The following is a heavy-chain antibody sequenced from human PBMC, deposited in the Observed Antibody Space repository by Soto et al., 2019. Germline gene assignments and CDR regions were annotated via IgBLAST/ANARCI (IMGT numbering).Heavy chain of an antibody. J-gene: IGHJ6*02. CDR2: IYYSGST. D-gene: IGHD2-2*02. V-gene: IGHV4-61*01. CDR1: GGSVSSGSYY. Sequence: SETLSLTCTVSGGSVSSGSYYWSWIRQPPGKGLEWIGYIYYSGSTNYNPSLKSRVTISVDTSKNQFSLKLSSVTAADTAVYYCARGDIVVVPAAIPVYYYYYGMDVWGQGTTVTVSS. CDR3: ARGDIVVVPAAIPVYYYYYGMDV.